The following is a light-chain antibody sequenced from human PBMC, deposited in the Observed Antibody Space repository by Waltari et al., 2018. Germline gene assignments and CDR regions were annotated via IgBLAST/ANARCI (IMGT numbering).Light chain of an antibody. J-gene: IGLJ2*01. CDR2: DKN. CDR3: NSRDSSGDYLV. CDR1: SLRTYY. Sequence: SSELTQDPAVSVALGQTVRITCRGDSLRTYYATWFQQKPGQAPVFVIYDKNYRPSGIPDCFSGSRSGDTASLTITVAQAEDESDYYCNSRDSSGDYLVFVGGSMLTVL. V-gene: IGLV3-19*01.